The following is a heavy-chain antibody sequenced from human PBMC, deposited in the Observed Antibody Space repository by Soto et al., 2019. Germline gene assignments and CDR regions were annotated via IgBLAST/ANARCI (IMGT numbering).Heavy chain of an antibody. CDR2: IYHSGST. D-gene: IGHD3-10*01. J-gene: IGHJ5*02. V-gene: IGHV4-31*03. Sequence: QVQLQESGPGLVKPSQTLSLTCTVSGGSIRSGTYYWHWIRQHPGKGLEWIGYIYHSGSTYYNPSLERRVNISLVTSKNPFSRTLSSVTAADSAVYYCARSYGSGNYYGVPSNWFDPWGQGTLVTVSS. CDR3: ARSYGSGNYYGVPSNWFDP. CDR1: GGSIRSGTYY.